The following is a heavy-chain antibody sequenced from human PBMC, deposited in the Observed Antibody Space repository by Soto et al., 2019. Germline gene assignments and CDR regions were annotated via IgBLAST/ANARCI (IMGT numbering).Heavy chain of an antibody. V-gene: IGHV4-30-4*01. D-gene: IGHD3-22*01. CDR1: GGTISSGDYY. CDR2: IYYSGST. J-gene: IGHJ5*02. Sequence: PSETLSLTCTVSGGTISSGDYYWSWISQPPGKGLEWIGYIYYSGSTYYNPSLKSRVTISVDTSKNQFSLKLSSVTAADTAVYYCARSLRSYSSGYYYVNWFAPWGQGTLVTVSS. CDR3: ARSLRSYSSGYYYVNWFAP.